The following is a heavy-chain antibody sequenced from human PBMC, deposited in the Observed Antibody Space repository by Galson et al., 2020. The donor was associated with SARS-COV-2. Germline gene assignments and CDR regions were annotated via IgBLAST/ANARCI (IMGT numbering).Heavy chain of an antibody. CDR2: VYPGDSDT. Sequence: GESLKISCMASGYTFTKYWIAWVRRMPGKGLEWMGIVYPGDSDTRYDPSFQGQVTFSVDKSSSTAYLQWSSLQTSDTAMYYCARLVDSYNDDLKGFYRSYDPWGQGTLVIVSS. D-gene: IGHD3-16*02. CDR1: GYTFTKYW. CDR3: ARLVDSYNDDLKGFYRSYDP. V-gene: IGHV5-51*01. J-gene: IGHJ5*02.